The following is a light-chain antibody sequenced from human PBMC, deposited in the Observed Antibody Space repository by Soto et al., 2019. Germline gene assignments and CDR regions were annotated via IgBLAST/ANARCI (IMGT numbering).Light chain of an antibody. CDR1: QSVSSSY. V-gene: IGKV3-20*01. CDR2: GAS. J-gene: IGKJ3*01. Sequence: EIVLTQSSGTLSLSPGERATLSCRASQSVSSSYLAWYQQKPGQAPRLLIYGASSRATGIPGRFSGSGSGTDFTLTISRLEPEDFAVYYCQQYGRSPFTFGPGTKVDIK. CDR3: QQYGRSPFT.